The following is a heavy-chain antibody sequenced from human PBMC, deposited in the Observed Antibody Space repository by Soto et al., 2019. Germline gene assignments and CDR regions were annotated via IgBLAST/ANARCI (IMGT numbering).Heavy chain of an antibody. Sequence: SGGSMRISFSASGFTFSSYSMNWVRKAPGKGLEWVSYISSSSSTIYYADSVKGRFTISRDNSKNTLYLQMNSLRAEDTAVYYCAKDRLVVVDYFDYWGQGTLVTV. V-gene: IGHV3-48*01. J-gene: IGHJ4*02. CDR3: AKDRLVVVDYFDY. CDR2: ISSSSSTI. D-gene: IGHD2-2*01. CDR1: GFTFSSYS.